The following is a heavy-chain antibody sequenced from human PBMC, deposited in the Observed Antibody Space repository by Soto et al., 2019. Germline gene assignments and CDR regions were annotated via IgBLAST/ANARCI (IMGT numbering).Heavy chain of an antibody. CDR1: GGSINSGGYY. CDR3: ARVFKTMSFYYGMDV. Sequence: QVQLQESGPGLVKPSQTLSLICTVSGGSINSGGYYWSWIRQLPGKGLEWIGYIYYTGSTYYNPSLKIRITISVDTSATQFSLTLSSVTAADTAIYFCARVFKTMSFYYGMDVWGQGTAVAVSS. D-gene: IGHD3-22*01. V-gene: IGHV4-31*03. CDR2: IYYTGST. J-gene: IGHJ6*02.